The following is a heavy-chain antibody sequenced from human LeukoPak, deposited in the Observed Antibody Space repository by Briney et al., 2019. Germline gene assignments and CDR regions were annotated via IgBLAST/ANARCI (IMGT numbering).Heavy chain of an antibody. D-gene: IGHD5-18*01. V-gene: IGHV3-7*01. CDR2: IKQDGSEK. CDR3: ARDDTAMVTYYYYYGMDV. CDR1: GFTFSSYW. Sequence: PGGSLRLSCAASGFTFSSYWMSWVRQAPGKGLEWVANIKQDGSEKYYVDSVKGRFTISRDNAKNSLYLQMNSLRAEDTAVYYCARDDTAMVTYYYYYGMDVWGQGTTVTVSS. J-gene: IGHJ6*02.